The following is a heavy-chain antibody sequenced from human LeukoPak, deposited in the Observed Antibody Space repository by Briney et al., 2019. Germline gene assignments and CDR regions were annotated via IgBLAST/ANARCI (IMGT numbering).Heavy chain of an antibody. J-gene: IGHJ4*02. CDR1: GFTFSSYG. CDR3: ANWALGYYYDSSGYYYFDY. D-gene: IGHD3-22*01. CDR2: ISGSGGST. Sequence: PGGSLRLSCAASGFTFSSYGMSWVRQAPGKGLEWVSAISGSGGSTYYADSVKGRFTISRDNSKNTLYLQMNSLRAEDTAVYYCANWALGYYYDSSGYYYFDYWGQGTLVTVSS. V-gene: IGHV3-23*01.